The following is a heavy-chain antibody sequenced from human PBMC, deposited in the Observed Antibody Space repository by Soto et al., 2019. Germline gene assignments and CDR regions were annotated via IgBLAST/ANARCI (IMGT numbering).Heavy chain of an antibody. D-gene: IGHD3-9*01. CDR2: IYDSVNT. CDR3: ARVDHRGYFAILTDY. CDR1: GDSLSSGGHY. Sequence: SETLSLTCTVSGDSLSSGGHYWSWIRQHPGKGLEWIGHIYDSVNTYYSPSLRSRVTISADMSKNQFSLNLRSVTAADTAAYYCARVDHRGYFAILTDYWGQGTLVTVSS. V-gene: IGHV4-31*03. J-gene: IGHJ4*02.